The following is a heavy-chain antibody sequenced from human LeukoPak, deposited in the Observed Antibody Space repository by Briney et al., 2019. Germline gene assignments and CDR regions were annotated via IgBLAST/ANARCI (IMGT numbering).Heavy chain of an antibody. CDR2: ISYDGSSK. CDR1: GFTFSSYA. D-gene: IGHD2-8*01. J-gene: IGHJ5*02. V-gene: IGHV3-30*04. CDR3: TTGRMGNDP. Sequence: GGSLRLSCAASGFTFSSYAMHWVRQAPGKGLEWVAVISYDGSSKFYADSVKGRFTISRDNSKNTLYLQMNSLKTEDTAVYYCTTGRMGNDPWGQGTLVTVSS.